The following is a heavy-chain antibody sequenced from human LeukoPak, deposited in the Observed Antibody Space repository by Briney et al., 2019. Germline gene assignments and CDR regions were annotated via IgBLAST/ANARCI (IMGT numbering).Heavy chain of an antibody. D-gene: IGHD6-6*01. Sequence: SGSCGSTYYADSVKGRFTISRDNSKNTLYLQMYSLRAEDTAVHYCAKDRAGGAARPFDYWGQGTLVTVSS. CDR2: SGSCGST. V-gene: IGHV3-23*01. J-gene: IGHJ4*02. CDR3: AKDRAGGAARPFDY.